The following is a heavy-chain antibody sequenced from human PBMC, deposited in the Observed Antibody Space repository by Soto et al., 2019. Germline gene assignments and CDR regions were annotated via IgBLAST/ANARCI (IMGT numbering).Heavy chain of an antibody. CDR3: AKDLTLLWLGEFVY. Sequence: EVQLLESGGGLVQPGGSLRLSCAASGFTFSSYAMSWVRQAPGKGLEWVSAISGSGGITYYADSVKGRFTISRDKTKNTLYRQMNGLRAEDTAVYYCAKDLTLLWLGEFVYWGQGPLVTVSS. CDR1: GFTFSSYA. D-gene: IGHD3-10*01. CDR2: ISGSGGIT. J-gene: IGHJ4*02. V-gene: IGHV3-23*01.